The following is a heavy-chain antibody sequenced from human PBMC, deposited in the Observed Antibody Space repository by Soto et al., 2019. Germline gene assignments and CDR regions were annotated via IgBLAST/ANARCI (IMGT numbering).Heavy chain of an antibody. CDR2: ISWNGGST. D-gene: IGHD6-19*01. CDR3: AKDNYPYSSAGRDAFDI. J-gene: IGHJ3*02. Sequence: GGSLRLSCAASGFTFSSYAMSWVRQAPGKGLEWVSAISWNGGSTYYADSVKGRFTISRDNSKNSLYLQMNSLRTEDTALYYCAKDNYPYSSAGRDAFDIWGQGTMVTVSS. CDR1: GFTFSSYA. V-gene: IGHV3-23*01.